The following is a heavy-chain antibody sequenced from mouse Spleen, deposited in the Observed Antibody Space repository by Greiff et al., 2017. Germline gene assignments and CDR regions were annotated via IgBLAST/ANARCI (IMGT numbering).Heavy chain of an antibody. CDR2: ISSGSSTI. CDR1: GFTFSDYG. CDR3: ASLNWAWFAY. D-gene: IGHD4-1*01. V-gene: IGHV5-17*01. Sequence: EVMLVESGGGLVKPGGSLKLSCAASGFTFSDYGMHWVRQAPEKGLEWVAYISSGSSTIYYADTVKGRFTISRDNAKNTLFLQMTSLRSEDTAMYYCASLNWAWFAYWGQGTLVTVSA. J-gene: IGHJ3*01.